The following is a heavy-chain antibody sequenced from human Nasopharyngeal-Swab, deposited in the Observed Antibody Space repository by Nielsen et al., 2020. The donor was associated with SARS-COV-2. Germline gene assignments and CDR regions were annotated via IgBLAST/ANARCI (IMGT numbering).Heavy chain of an antibody. Sequence: WIRQPPGKGLEWIGSIYYSGGTYYNPSLKSRVTISVDTSKNQFSLKLSSVTAADTAVYYCATHQGTWELRRNWFDPWGQGTLVTVSS. V-gene: IGHV4-39*01. CDR2: IYYSGGT. J-gene: IGHJ5*02. CDR3: ATHQGTWELRRNWFDP. D-gene: IGHD1-26*01.